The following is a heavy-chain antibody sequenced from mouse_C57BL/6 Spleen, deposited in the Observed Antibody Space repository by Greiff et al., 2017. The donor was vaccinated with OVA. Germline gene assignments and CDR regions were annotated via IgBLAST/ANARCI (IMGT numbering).Heavy chain of an antibody. Sequence: GGGLVQPKGSLKLSCAASGFSFNTYAMNWVRQAPGKGLEWVARIRSKSNNYATYYADSVKDRFTISRDDSESMLYLQMNNLKTEDTAMYYCVREGLAYYDYDGFAYWGQGTLVTVSA. CDR1: GFSFNTYA. D-gene: IGHD2-4*01. V-gene: IGHV10-1*01. CDR3: VREGLAYYDYDGFAY. J-gene: IGHJ3*01. CDR2: IRSKSNNYAT.